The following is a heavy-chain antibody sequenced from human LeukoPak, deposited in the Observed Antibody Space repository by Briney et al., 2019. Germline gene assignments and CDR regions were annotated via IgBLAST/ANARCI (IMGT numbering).Heavy chain of an antibody. J-gene: IGHJ3*02. CDR1: GFTFSSYS. CDR2: ISSSSSTI. V-gene: IGHV3-48*04. CDR3: ARMNWDDAFDI. D-gene: IGHD7-27*01. Sequence: PGGSLRLSCAASGFTFSSYSMNWVRQAPGKGLGWVSYISSSSSTIYYADSVKGRFTISRDNAKNSLYLQMNSLRAEDTAVYYCARMNWDDAFDIWGRGTMVTVSS.